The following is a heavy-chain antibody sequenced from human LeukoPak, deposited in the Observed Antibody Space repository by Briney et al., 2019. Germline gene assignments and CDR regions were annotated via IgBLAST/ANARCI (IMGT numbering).Heavy chain of an antibody. Sequence: PGGPLRLSCAASGFTFSSYAMSWVRQAPGKGLEWVSAIRGSGGGTYHADSVKGRFTISRDNSKNTLYLQMNSLRDEDTALYYCAKAGMGVVGYFDYWGQGTLVTVSS. V-gene: IGHV3-23*01. J-gene: IGHJ4*02. CDR3: AKAGMGVVGYFDY. CDR2: IRGSGGGT. D-gene: IGHD6-19*01. CDR1: GFTFSSYA.